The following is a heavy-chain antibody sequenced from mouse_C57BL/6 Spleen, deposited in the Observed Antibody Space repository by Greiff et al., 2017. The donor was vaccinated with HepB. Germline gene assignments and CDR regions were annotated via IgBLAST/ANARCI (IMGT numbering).Heavy chain of an antibody. V-gene: IGHV1-54*01. Sequence: QVQLQQSGAELVRPGTSVKVSCKASGYAFTNYLIEWVKQRPGQGLEWIGVINPGSGGTNYNEKFKGKATLTADKSSSTAYMQLSSLTSEDSAVYFCARPDGYYSAWFAYWGQGTLVTVSA. D-gene: IGHD2-3*01. CDR3: ARPDGYYSAWFAY. J-gene: IGHJ3*01. CDR1: GYAFTNYL. CDR2: INPGSGGT.